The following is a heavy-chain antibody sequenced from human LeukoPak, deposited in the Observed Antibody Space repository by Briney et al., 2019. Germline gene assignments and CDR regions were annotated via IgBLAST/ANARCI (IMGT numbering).Heavy chain of an antibody. CDR3: AKTYDNSGYYLGKY. D-gene: IGHD3-22*01. V-gene: IGHV4-39*01. CDR2: IYNSGST. CDR1: GRSIRSSSYY. J-gene: IGHJ4*02. Sequence: PSETLSLTCSVSGRSIRSSSYYWGWIRQPPGKGLEWIGSIYNSGSTHYNPSLKSRVTISVDTSKNQFSLKLSSVTAADTAVYYCAKTYDNSGYYLGKYWGQGTLVTVPS.